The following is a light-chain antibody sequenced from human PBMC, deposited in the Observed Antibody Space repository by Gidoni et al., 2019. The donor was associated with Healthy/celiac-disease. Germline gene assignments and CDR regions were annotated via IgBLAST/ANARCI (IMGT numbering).Light chain of an antibody. Sequence: EIVLTQSPATLSLSPGERATLSCRASQSVSSYLAWYQQNPGQAPRLLIYDASNRATGIPARFSGSGSGTDFTLTISSLEPEDFAVYYCQQRSNWPRALTFGGXTKVEIK. V-gene: IGKV3-11*01. CDR1: QSVSSY. CDR3: QQRSNWPRALT. J-gene: IGKJ4*01. CDR2: DAS.